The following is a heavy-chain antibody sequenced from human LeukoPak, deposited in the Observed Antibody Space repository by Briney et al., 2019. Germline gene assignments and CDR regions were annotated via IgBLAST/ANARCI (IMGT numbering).Heavy chain of an antibody. V-gene: IGHV3-23*01. J-gene: IGHJ4*02. Sequence: GGSLRLSCAASGFTFSSCAMSWVRQAPGKGLEWVSAISGSGGSTYYADSVKGRFTISRDNSKNTLYLQMNSLRAEDTAVYYCAKDLPRRELRFLVAGGSDYWGQGTLVTVSS. D-gene: IGHD3-3*01. CDR1: GFTFSSCA. CDR2: ISGSGGST. CDR3: AKDLPRRELRFLVAGGSDY.